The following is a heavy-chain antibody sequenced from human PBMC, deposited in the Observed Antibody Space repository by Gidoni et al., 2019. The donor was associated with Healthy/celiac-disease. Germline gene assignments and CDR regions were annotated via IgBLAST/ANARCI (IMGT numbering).Heavy chain of an antibody. J-gene: IGHJ6*02. CDR1: GLTVSSNY. CDR3: ARDPGCSGGSCYGYYYGMDV. Sequence: EVQLVESGGGLIQPGGSLRLSCAASGLTVSSNYISWVRQAPGKGLKWVSVIYSGGSTYYADSVKGRFTISRNNCKNTLYLQMNSLRAENTAVYYCARDPGCSGGSCYGYYYGMDVWGQGTTVTVSS. CDR2: IYSGGST. D-gene: IGHD2-15*01. V-gene: IGHV3-53*01.